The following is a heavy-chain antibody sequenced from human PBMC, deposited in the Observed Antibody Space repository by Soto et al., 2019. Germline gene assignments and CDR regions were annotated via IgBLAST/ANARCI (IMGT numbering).Heavy chain of an antibody. Sequence: QVQLVQSGAEVKKPGSSVKVSCKASGGTFSSYAISWVRQAPGQGLEWMGGIIPIFGTANYAQKFQGRVTITADESTNTAYMELSSLRSEDTAVYYCAREPLMVTNWEECWFDPWGQGTLVTVSS. CDR3: AREPLMVTNWEECWFDP. J-gene: IGHJ5*02. CDR2: IIPIFGTA. V-gene: IGHV1-69*01. D-gene: IGHD2-8*01. CDR1: GGTFSSYA.